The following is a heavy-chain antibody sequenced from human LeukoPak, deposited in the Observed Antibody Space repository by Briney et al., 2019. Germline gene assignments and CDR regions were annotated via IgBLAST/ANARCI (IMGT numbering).Heavy chain of an antibody. V-gene: IGHV3-48*03. D-gene: IGHD3-10*02. CDR1: GFTFNNAW. CDR3: AELGITMIGGV. Sequence: GGSLRLSCAASGFTFNNAWMSWVRQAPGKGLEWVSYISSSGSTIYYADSVKGRFTISRDNAKNSLYLQMNSLRAEDTAVYYCAELGITMIGGVWGKGTTVTISS. CDR2: ISSSGSTI. J-gene: IGHJ6*04.